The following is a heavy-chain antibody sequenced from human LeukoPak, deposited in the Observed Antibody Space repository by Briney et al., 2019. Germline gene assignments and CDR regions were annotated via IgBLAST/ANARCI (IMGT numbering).Heavy chain of an antibody. D-gene: IGHD3-10*01. CDR2: ISGSGDST. Sequence: GGSLRLSCAASAFTFNNFAMSWVRQAPGKGLEWVSAISGSGDSTYYADSVKGRFTISRDNSKNTLYPQMNSLRAEDTAVYYCAKGHTKSSGTYYPYYFDYWGQGTLVTVSS. J-gene: IGHJ4*02. V-gene: IGHV3-23*01. CDR1: AFTFNNFA. CDR3: AKGHTKSSGTYYPYYFDY.